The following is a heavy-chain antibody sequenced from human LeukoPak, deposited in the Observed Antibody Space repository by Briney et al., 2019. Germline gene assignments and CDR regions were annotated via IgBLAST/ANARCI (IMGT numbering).Heavy chain of an antibody. CDR2: ISSSSYI. Sequence: GGSLRLSCAASGFTFSSYSMNWVRQAPGKGLEWVSSISSSSYIYYADSVKGRFTISRDNAKNSLYLQMNSLRAEDTAVYYCARPHDYYDSSGYFHWGQGTLVTVSS. CDR3: ARPHDYYDSSGYFH. CDR1: GFTFSSYS. J-gene: IGHJ4*02. V-gene: IGHV3-21*01. D-gene: IGHD3-22*01.